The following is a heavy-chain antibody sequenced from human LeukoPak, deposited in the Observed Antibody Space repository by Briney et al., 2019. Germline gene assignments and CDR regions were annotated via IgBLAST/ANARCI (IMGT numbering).Heavy chain of an antibody. V-gene: IGHV3-7*01. Sequence: GGSLRLSCAASEFTFNTYWMSWVRQAPGKGLEWVANIKQDGNEKHYVDSVEGRFTISRDNAKNSLYLQMNSLRVDDTAVYYCAREQYGDHFDNWGQGTLVTVSS. D-gene: IGHD4-17*01. CDR2: IKQDGNEK. CDR1: EFTFNTYW. J-gene: IGHJ4*02. CDR3: AREQYGDHFDN.